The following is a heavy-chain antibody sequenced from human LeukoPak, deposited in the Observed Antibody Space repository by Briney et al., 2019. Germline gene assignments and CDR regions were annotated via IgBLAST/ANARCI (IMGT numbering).Heavy chain of an antibody. CDR2: ISGSGGTR. CDR1: GFTFSSYA. D-gene: IGHD6-19*01. CDR3: AMRGSGGWYEFRDY. J-gene: IGHJ4*02. Sequence: GGSLRLSCAASGFTFSSYAMSWVRQAPGKGLECVSVISGSGGTRYYPDSVKGRFTISRDNSKNTLYLQMNSLRVEDTAVYYCAMRGSGGWYEFRDYWGQGTLVTVSS. V-gene: IGHV3-23*01.